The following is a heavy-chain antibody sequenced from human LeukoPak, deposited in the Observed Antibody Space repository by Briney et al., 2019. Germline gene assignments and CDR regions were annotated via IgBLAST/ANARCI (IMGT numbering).Heavy chain of an antibody. D-gene: IGHD5-18*01. CDR2: IIPIFGTA. J-gene: IGHJ4*02. CDR3: ARGGSYGYRHYFDY. CDR1: GGTFSSYA. V-gene: IGHV1-69*01. Sequence: SVKVSCKASGGTFSSYAISWVRQAPGQGLEWMGGIIPIFGTANYAQKFQGRVTITADESTSTAYMELSSLRSEDTAVYYCARGGSYGYRHYFDYWGQGTLVTVSS.